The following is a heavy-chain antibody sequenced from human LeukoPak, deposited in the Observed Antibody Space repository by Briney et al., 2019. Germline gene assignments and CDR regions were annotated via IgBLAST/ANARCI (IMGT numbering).Heavy chain of an antibody. CDR2: INHSRST. Sequence: PSETLSLTCTVSGGSIISSSYYWSWIRQPPGKGLEWIGEINHSRSTNYNPSLKSRVTISVDTSKNQFSLKLSSVTAADTAVYYCARGRRLWSPGVVVAATPHCFSNWGQGTLVTVSS. D-gene: IGHD2-15*01. CDR1: GGSIISSSYY. V-gene: IGHV4-39*07. CDR3: ARGRRLWSPGVVVAATPHCFSN. J-gene: IGHJ4*02.